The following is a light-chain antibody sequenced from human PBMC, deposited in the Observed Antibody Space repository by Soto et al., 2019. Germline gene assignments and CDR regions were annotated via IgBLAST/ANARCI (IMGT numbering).Light chain of an antibody. CDR3: QQYHSYWT. CDR2: DAS. CDR1: QNIRSR. Sequence: DFQMTQSPSTLSASVGDRVTITCRASQNIRSRLAWFQQKPGKAPKLLIYDASSLESVVPQRFSGSGSGSEFTLTISILQTDDFATYYCQQYHSYWTVGQGTKVE. J-gene: IGKJ1*01. V-gene: IGKV1-5*01.